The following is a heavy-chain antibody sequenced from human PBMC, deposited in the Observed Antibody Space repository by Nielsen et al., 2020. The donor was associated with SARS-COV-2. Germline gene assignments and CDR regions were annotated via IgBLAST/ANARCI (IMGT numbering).Heavy chain of an antibody. CDR1: GGAISSYY. J-gene: IGHJ4*02. D-gene: IGHD3-3*01. Sequence: SETLSLTCTVSGGAISSYYWTWIRQPPEKGLECIAYIYDSGNTNYNPSLKSRVTISVDTSRNQFSLKLTSVTAADTAVYYCARGSDEGLALWGQGTLVTVSS. CDR2: IYDSGNT. CDR3: ARGSDEGLAL. V-gene: IGHV4-59*13.